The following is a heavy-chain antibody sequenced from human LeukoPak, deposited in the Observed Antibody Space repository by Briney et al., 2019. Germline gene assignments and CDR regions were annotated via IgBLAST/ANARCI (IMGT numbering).Heavy chain of an antibody. CDR2: INPNSGGT. V-gene: IGHV1-2*06. CDR3: YSSSWFGFDY. CDR1: GYTFTGYY. Sequence: GASVKVSCKASGYTFTGYYMHWVRQAPGQGLEWMGRINPNSGGTNYAQKFQGRATMTRDTSISTAYMELSRLRSDDTAVYYCYSSSWFGFDYWGQGTLVTVSS. D-gene: IGHD6-13*01. J-gene: IGHJ4*02.